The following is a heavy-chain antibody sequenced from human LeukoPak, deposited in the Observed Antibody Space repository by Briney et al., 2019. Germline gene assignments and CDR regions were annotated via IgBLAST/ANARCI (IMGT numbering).Heavy chain of an antibody. CDR2: IYHSGST. D-gene: IGHD5-24*01. Sequence: PSETLSLTCAVYGGSFSGYSWSWIRQPPGKGLEWIGYIYHSGSTYYNPSLKSRVTISVDRSKNQFSLKLSSVTAADTAVYYCARSLRDGYNIDPWGQGTLVTVSS. CDR3: ARSLRDGYNIDP. V-gene: IGHV4-30-2*01. CDR1: GGSFSGYS. J-gene: IGHJ5*02.